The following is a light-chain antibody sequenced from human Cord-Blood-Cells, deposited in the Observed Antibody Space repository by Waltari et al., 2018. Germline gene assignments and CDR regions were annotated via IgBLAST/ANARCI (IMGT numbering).Light chain of an antibody. CDR3: CSYAGSSRV. V-gene: IGLV2-23*01. CDR2: EGS. Sequence: QSALTQTASVSGPPGQSITISCTGTSSDVGSYNHVSWYQQHPGKAPKLMIYEGSKRPSGVSNRFSGSKSGNTASLTISGLQAEDEADYYCCSYAGSSRVFGGGTKLTVL. CDR1: SSDVGSYNH. J-gene: IGLJ3*02.